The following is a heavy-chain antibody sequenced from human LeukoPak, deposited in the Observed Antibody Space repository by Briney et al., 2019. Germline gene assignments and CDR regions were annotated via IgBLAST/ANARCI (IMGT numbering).Heavy chain of an antibody. Sequence: GGSLRLSCAASGFTLSSYGLHWVRQAPGKGLEWVAVIWYDGSNKYYADSVKGRFTISRDNSKNTLYLQMNSLRAEDTAVYYCARDSPYYYDSSGYPDYWGQGTLVTVSS. V-gene: IGHV3-33*01. CDR3: ARDSPYYYDSSGYPDY. D-gene: IGHD3-22*01. CDR2: IWYDGSNK. CDR1: GFTLSSYG. J-gene: IGHJ4*02.